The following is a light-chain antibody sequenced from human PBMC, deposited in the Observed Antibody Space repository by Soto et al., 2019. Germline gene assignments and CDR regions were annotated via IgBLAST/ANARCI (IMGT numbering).Light chain of an antibody. CDR2: QVT. CDR1: SSDIAIYNF. V-gene: IGLV2-14*01. J-gene: IGLJ1*01. CDR3: SSYTDSTDYV. Sequence: QSVLTQPASVSGSPGQSITISCTGTSSDIAIYNFVSWYQQHPGKAPRLMIFQVTNRPSGVSTRFSGSKSGDTASLTISGLQAVDEADYYCSSYTDSTDYVFGTGTKVTVL.